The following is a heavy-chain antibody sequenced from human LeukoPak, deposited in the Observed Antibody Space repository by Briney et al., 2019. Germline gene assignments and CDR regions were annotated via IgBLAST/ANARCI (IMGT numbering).Heavy chain of an antibody. CDR2: ISSNGGST. CDR1: GFPFSSYA. Sequence: GGSLSLSCSASGFPFSSYAMHWVRQAPGKGLEYVSSISSNGGSTYYADSAKGRFTISRDNSKNTLFLQMSSLRTEDTAVYYCASPYSGYDYNFDHWGQGTLVTVSS. V-gene: IGHV3-64D*06. J-gene: IGHJ4*02. CDR3: ASPYSGYDYNFDH. D-gene: IGHD5-12*01.